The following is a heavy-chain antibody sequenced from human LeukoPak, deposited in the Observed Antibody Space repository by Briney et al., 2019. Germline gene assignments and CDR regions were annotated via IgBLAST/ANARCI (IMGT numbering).Heavy chain of an antibody. CDR3: ARLSHYDILTGYYIRANWFDP. CDR1: GGSISNYY. CDR2: IYYSGST. J-gene: IGHJ5*02. D-gene: IGHD3-9*01. V-gene: IGHV4-59*12. Sequence: PSETLSLTCTVSGGSISNYYWNWIRQPPGKGLEWIGYIYYSGSTNYNPSLKSRVTISVDTSKNHFSLKLSSVTAADTAVYYCARLSHYDILTGYYIRANWFDPWGQGTLVTVSS.